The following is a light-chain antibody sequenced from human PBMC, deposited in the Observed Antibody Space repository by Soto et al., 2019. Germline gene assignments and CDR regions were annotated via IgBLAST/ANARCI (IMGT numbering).Light chain of an antibody. CDR2: GAS. Sequence: EMVLTHSPGTLSLARWERATPSCMASQSVSSHLAWYQQRPGQAPRLLIYGASSRATGIPDRFSGSGSGTDFTLTISRLEPEDFALYYCQQYGNSPPLTFGGGTKVDIK. CDR1: QSVSSH. J-gene: IGKJ4*01. CDR3: QQYGNSPPLT. V-gene: IGKV3-20*01.